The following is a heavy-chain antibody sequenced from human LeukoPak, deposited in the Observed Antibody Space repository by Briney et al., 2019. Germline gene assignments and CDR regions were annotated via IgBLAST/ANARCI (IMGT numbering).Heavy chain of an antibody. CDR1: GFTFSDYY. D-gene: IGHD3-22*01. CDR2: ISSRGGTI. Sequence: PGGSLRLSCAASGFTFSDYYMSWIRQAPGKGLEWVSYISSRGGTIYYADSVKGRFTISRDNAKNSLYLQMNSLRAEDTAVYYCARDTGSYYDSNLWFDPWGQGTLVTVSS. V-gene: IGHV3-11*01. J-gene: IGHJ5*02. CDR3: ARDTGSYYDSNLWFDP.